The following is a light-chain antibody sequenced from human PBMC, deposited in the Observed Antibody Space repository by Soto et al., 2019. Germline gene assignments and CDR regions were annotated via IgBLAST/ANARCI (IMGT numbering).Light chain of an antibody. V-gene: IGKV3-20*01. J-gene: IGKJ1*01. CDR2: GAS. CDR1: QSVSNNY. CDR3: QQHGSSGT. Sequence: TEGPSTLSQSPERVATVKSGASQSVSNNYLAWYQQKPGQAPRLLIYGASNRATGIPDRFSGSGCGTYFPPTISSLEPEDFPVYYLQQHGSSGTFGQGTKVDIK.